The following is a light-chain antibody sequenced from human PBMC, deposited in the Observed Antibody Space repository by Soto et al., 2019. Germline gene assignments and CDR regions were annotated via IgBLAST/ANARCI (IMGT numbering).Light chain of an antibody. CDR3: QQYYSYWT. J-gene: IGKJ1*01. Sequence: DIQMTQYPSTLSASVGDRVIITCRASQSIISWLAWYQQKPAKAPKLLISKASNLESGVTSRFSASGSGTEFTLTVSSLQPDDFATYYCQQYYSYWTFGQGTKVEIK. CDR2: KAS. CDR1: QSIISW. V-gene: IGKV1-5*03.